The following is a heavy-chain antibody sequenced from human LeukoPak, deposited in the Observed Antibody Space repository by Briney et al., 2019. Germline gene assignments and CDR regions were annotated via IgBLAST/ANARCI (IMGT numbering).Heavy chain of an antibody. D-gene: IGHD3-3*01. Sequence: SETLSLTCTVSGGSISSGGYYWSWIRQHPGKGLERIGYIYYSGSTYYNPSLKSRVTISVDTSKNQFSLKLSSVTAADTAVYYCARDPPRITIFGVVIPIWGQGTLVTVSS. CDR3: ARDPPRITIFGVVIPI. V-gene: IGHV4-31*03. CDR1: GGSISSGGYY. CDR2: IYYSGST. J-gene: IGHJ4*02.